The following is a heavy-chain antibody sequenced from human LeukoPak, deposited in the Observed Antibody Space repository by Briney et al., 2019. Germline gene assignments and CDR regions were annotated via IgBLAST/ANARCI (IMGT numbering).Heavy chain of an antibody. CDR2: IYSGGST. CDR1: GFTVSSNY. Sequence: PGGSLRLSCAASGFTVSSNYMSWVRQAPGKGLQWVSVIYSGGSTYYADSAKGRFTISRDNSKNTLYLQMNSLRAEDTAVYYCARSPGIPYYFPFDYWGQGTLVTVSS. J-gene: IGHJ4*02. CDR3: ARSPGIPYYFPFDY. V-gene: IGHV3-66*02. D-gene: IGHD3-10*01.